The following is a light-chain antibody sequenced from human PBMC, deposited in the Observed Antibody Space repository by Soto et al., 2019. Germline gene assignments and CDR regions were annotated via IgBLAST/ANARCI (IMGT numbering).Light chain of an antibody. J-gene: IGKJ1*01. CDR2: DAS. Sequence: DIQITQSPSTLSASVGDRVTITCLASQSISSWLAWYQQKPGKAPKLLIYDASSLESGVPSRFSGSGSGTEFTLTSSSLQPDDFATYYCQQYNSYAWTFGQGTKVDIK. V-gene: IGKV1-5*01. CDR1: QSISSW. CDR3: QQYNSYAWT.